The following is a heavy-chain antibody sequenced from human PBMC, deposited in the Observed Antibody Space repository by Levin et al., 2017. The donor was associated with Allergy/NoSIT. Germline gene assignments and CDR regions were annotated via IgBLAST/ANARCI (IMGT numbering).Heavy chain of an antibody. CDR2: ILYSGST. D-gene: IGHD6-19*01. Sequence: SETLSLTCTVSGESINNYYWSWIRQPPGKGLEWIGFILYSGSTNYNPSLTSRVTISVDTSKNQFSLNLNSVTAADTAVYYCTRGSGWYLYWGQGTLVTVSS. CDR1: GESINNYY. J-gene: IGHJ4*02. CDR3: TRGSGWYLY. V-gene: IGHV4-59*01.